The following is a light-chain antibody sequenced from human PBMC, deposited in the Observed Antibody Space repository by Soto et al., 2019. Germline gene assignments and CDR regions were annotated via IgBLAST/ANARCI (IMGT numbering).Light chain of an antibody. J-gene: IGKJ1*01. CDR3: QQYQSYSGT. V-gene: IGKV1-5*01. CDR1: QGISSW. CDR2: DAS. Sequence: IHMGDAPPTLSAAVEDRGTMTCRASQGISSWLAWYQQKPGKAPKLLIYDASSLESGVPSRFSGSASGTEFTLTISSLKPDDFATYYCQQYQSYSGTFGQGTKVDTK.